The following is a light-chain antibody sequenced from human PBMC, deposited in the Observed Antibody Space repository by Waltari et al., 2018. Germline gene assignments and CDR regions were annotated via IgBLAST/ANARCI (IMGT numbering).Light chain of an antibody. Sequence: QSALTQPASVSGSPGQSITISCTGTSSDVGGYNSVPWYQHHPGKAPKLMIYDVSNRPSGVSNRFSGSKSGNTASLTISGLQAEDEADYYCSSYTSSSTVVFGGGTKLTVL. J-gene: IGLJ2*01. V-gene: IGLV2-14*03. CDR3: SSYTSSSTVV. CDR2: DVS. CDR1: SSDVGGYNS.